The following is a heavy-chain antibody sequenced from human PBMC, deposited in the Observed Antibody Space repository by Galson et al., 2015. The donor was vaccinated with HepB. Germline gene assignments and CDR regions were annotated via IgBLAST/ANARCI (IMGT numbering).Heavy chain of an antibody. CDR3: ARDHALGGGVYPGY. CDR2: IYSDGST. J-gene: IGHJ4*02. CDR1: GFTVSSNY. V-gene: IGHV3-66*02. Sequence: SLRLSCAASGFTVSSNYMSWVRQAPGEALEWVSAIYSDGSTFYADSVKGRFTISRDNSKNTLYLQMNSLRAEDTAVYYCARDHALGGGVYPGYWGQGTLVTVSS. D-gene: IGHD3-10*01.